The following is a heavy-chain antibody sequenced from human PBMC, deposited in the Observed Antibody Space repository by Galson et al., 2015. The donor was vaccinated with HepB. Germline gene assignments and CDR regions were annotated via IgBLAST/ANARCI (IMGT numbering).Heavy chain of an antibody. CDR3: AKDSGTGTAGY. Sequence: SLRLSCAASGFTFSSNAMHWVRQAPGKGLEWVAVISYDGSTKYYADSVKGRFTISRDNSKNTLYLQMNSLRAEDTAVYYCAKDSGTGTAGYWGQGTLVTVSS. CDR1: GFTFSSNA. D-gene: IGHD1-1*01. CDR2: ISYDGSTK. V-gene: IGHV3-30*04. J-gene: IGHJ4*02.